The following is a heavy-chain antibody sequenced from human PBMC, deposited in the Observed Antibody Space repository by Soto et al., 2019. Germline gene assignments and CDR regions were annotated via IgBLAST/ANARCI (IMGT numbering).Heavy chain of an antibody. CDR1: GGTFSSYT. V-gene: IGHV1-69*01. CDR3: ARDGAGDGLDY. Sequence: QVQLVQSGAEVKKPGSSVKVSCKASGGTFSSYTVSWGRQAPGQGLEWMGGIMPIFGTVSYAQEFQGRVTITADESTSTAYMELSSLTSDDTAFYYCARDGAGDGLDYWGQGTLVTVSS. CDR2: IMPIFGTV. J-gene: IGHJ4*02. D-gene: IGHD7-27*01.